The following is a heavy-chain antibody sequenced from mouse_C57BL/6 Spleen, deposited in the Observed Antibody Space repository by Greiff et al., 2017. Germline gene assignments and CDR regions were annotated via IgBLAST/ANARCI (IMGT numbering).Heavy chain of an antibody. V-gene: IGHV1-62-2*01. Sequence: VNVVESGAELVKPGASVKLSCKASGYTFTEYTIHWVKQRSGQGLEWIGWFYPGSGSIKYNEKFKDKATLTADKSSSTVYMELSRLTSEDSAVYFCARHDGWLPHYYAMDYWGQGTSVTVSS. CDR1: GYTFTEYT. J-gene: IGHJ4*01. D-gene: IGHD2-2*01. CDR2: FYPGSGSI. CDR3: ARHDGWLPHYYAMDY.